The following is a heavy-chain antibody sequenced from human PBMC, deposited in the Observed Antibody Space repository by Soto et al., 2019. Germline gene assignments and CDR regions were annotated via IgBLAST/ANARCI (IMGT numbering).Heavy chain of an antibody. J-gene: IGHJ6*02. CDR3: ARDPYHVLMVNAPNLYGMDV. Sequence: QVQLVQSGAEVKKPGASVKVSCKASGYTFTTYDISWVRQAPGQGLEWMGRISTYNGNTNYPQSLQDRLTMTTDTSXXTXYXVPRSLRSDDTAVYYCARDPYHVLMVNAPNLYGMDVWGQGTTVTVSS. CDR1: GYTFTTYD. CDR2: ISTYNGNT. V-gene: IGHV1-18*01. D-gene: IGHD2-8*01.